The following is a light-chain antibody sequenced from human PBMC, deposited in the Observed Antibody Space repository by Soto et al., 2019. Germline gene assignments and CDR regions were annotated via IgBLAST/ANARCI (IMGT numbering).Light chain of an antibody. Sequence: QSALTQPASVSGSPGQSITISCTGTSSDVGGYTYVSWYQQHPGKAPKLMIYEVTNRPSGVSNRFSGSKSGNTASLTISGLQAEDEADYYCSSYTGSFTRVFGTGTKVTVL. CDR2: EVT. CDR1: SSDVGGYTY. V-gene: IGLV2-14*01. J-gene: IGLJ1*01. CDR3: SSYTGSFTRV.